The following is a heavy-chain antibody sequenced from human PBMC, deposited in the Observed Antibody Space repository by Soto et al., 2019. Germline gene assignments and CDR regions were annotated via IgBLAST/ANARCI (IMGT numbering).Heavy chain of an antibody. V-gene: IGHV3-30-3*01. J-gene: IGHJ3*02. Sequence: VGSLRLSCAASVFTFSSYAMHCVRHSPGKWLEWVAVISYDGSNKYYADSVKGRFTISRDNSKNTLYLQMNSLRAEDTAVYYCARVLGAFDIWGQGTMVIVSS. CDR1: VFTFSSYA. CDR2: ISYDGSNK. CDR3: ARVLGAFDI.